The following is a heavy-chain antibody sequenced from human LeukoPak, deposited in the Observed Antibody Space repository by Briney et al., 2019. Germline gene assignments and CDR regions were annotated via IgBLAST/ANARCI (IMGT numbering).Heavy chain of an antibody. CDR2: IYYSGST. CDR3: ARRAPYSYEWSTLDY. Sequence: SETLSLTCTVSGGSISSYYWSWIRQPPGKGLEWIGYIYYSGSTNYNPSLKSRVTISVDTSKNQFSLKLSSVTAADTAVYYCARRAPYSYEWSTLDYWGQGTLATVSS. CDR1: GGSISSYY. D-gene: IGHD5-18*01. J-gene: IGHJ4*02. V-gene: IGHV4-59*08.